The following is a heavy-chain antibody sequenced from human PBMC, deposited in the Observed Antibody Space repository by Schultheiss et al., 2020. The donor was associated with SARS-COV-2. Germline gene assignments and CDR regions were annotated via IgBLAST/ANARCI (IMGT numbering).Heavy chain of an antibody. V-gene: IGHV3-33*01. D-gene: IGHD6-19*01. CDR3: ARDHIAVAGHHSRFDP. CDR1: GFTFSSYG. Sequence: GGSLRLSCAASGFTFSSYGMHWVRQAPGKGLEWVAVIWYDGSNKYYADSVKGRFTISRDNSKNTLYLQMNSLRAEDTAVYYCARDHIAVAGHHSRFDPWGQGTLVTVSS. CDR2: IWYDGSNK. J-gene: IGHJ5*02.